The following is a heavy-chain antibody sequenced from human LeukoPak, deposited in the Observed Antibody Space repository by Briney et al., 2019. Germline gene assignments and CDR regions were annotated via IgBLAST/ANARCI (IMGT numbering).Heavy chain of an antibody. Sequence: PGGSLRLSCAASGFTFSSYAMHWVRQAPGKGLEWVAVISYDGSNKYYADSVKGRFTTSRDNSKNTLYLQMNSLRAEDTAVYYCARDYARYNWNRGRFDPWGQGTLVTVSS. D-gene: IGHD1-20*01. CDR1: GFTFSSYA. V-gene: IGHV3-30-3*01. CDR2: ISYDGSNK. J-gene: IGHJ5*02. CDR3: ARDYARYNWNRGRFDP.